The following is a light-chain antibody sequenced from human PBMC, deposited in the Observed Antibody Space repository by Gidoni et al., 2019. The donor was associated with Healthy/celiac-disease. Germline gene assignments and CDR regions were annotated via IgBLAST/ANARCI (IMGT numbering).Light chain of an antibody. J-gene: IGLJ2*01. V-gene: IGLV2-14*01. CDR1: SSDVGGYNY. Sequence: QSALTQPASVSGFPGQSITISCTGTSSDVGGYNYVSWYQQHPGKAPKLMIYDFSTRPSGVSNRFSGSKSGNTASLTISGLQAEDEADYYCSSYTSSSTLVVFGGGTKLTVL. CDR2: DFS. CDR3: SSYTSSSTLVV.